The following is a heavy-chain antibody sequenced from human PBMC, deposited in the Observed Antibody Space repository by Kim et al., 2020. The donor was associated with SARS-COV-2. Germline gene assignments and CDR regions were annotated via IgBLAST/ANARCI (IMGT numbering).Heavy chain of an antibody. J-gene: IGHJ6*04. Sequence: ASVKVSCKASGYNFTSYYMHWVRQAPGQGLEWMGIINPSGGSTSYAQKFQGRVTMTRDTSTSTVYMELSSLRSEDTAVYYCARGGVYYCSGGSCYSYNYYGMDVRGKGTTVTVSS. CDR1: GYNFTSYY. D-gene: IGHD2-15*01. V-gene: IGHV1-46*01. CDR3: ARGGVYYCSGGSCYSYNYYGMDV. CDR2: INPSGGST.